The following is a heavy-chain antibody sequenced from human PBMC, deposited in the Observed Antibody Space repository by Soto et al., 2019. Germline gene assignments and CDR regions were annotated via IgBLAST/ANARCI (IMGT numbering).Heavy chain of an antibody. D-gene: IGHD2-2*01. CDR3: ARDLWAIYCSSTSCYPWFDP. CDR2: ISAYNGNT. J-gene: IGHJ5*02. V-gene: IGHV1-18*01. CDR1: GYTFTSYG. Sequence: ASVKVSCKASGYTFTSYGISWVLQAPGQGLEWMGWISAYNGNTNYAQKLQGRVTMTTDTSTSTAYMELRSLRSDDTAVYYCARDLWAIYCSSTSCYPWFDPWGQGTLVTVSS.